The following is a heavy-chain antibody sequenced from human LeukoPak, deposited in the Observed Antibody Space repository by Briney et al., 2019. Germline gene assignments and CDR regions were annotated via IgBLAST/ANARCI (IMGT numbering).Heavy chain of an antibody. CDR3: AIMHGYYDGSGYWVQ. V-gene: IGHV3-23*01. J-gene: IGHJ4*02. Sequence: GGSLRLSCAASGFTFGSYGMSWVRQAPGKGMEWVSFISPSGDRTSNADSVEGRFTISRDNPRDTLYLQMNSLRDEDTAGYYCAIMHGYYDGSGYWVQWGQGALVTVSS. CDR1: GFTFGSYG. D-gene: IGHD3-22*01. CDR2: ISPSGDRT.